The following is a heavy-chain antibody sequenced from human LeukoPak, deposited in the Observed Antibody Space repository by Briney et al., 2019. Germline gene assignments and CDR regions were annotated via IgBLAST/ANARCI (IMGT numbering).Heavy chain of an antibody. J-gene: IGHJ5*02. CDR1: GFTFSSHW. CDR3: ARGLGGLWLQVSNWFDP. D-gene: IGHD5-18*01. Sequence: GGSLRLSCADSGFTFSSHWMHWVRQAPGKGLVWVSRIKYDASSTSYADSVKGRFTISRDNSKNTLYLQMNSLRAEDTAVYYCARGLGGLWLQVSNWFDPWGQGTLVTVSS. CDR2: IKYDASST. V-gene: IGHV3-74*01.